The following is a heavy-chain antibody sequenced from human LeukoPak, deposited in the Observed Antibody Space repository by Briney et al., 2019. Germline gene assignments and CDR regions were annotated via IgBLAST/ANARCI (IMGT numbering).Heavy chain of an antibody. CDR2: ISSSGSTI. CDR3: AKAPGGYYPA. V-gene: IGHV3-48*03. J-gene: IGHJ5*02. Sequence: GGSLRLSCAASGFTFSSYEMNWVRQAPGKGLEWVSYISSSGSTIYYADSVKGRFTISRDNAKNTLYLQMNSLRAEDTALYYCAKAPGGYYPAWGQGTLVTVSS. CDR1: GFTFSSYE. D-gene: IGHD3-22*01.